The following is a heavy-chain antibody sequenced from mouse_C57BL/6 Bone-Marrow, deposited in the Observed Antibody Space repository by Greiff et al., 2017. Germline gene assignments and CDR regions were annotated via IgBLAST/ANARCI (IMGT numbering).Heavy chain of an antibody. J-gene: IGHJ3*01. D-gene: IGHD2-2*01. V-gene: IGHV1-69*01. CDR1: GYTFTSYW. CDR2: IDPSDSYT. CDR3: AREGVGYPAWFAY. Sequence: QVQLQQPGAELVMPGASVKLSCKASGYTFTSYWMHWVKQRPGQGLEWIGEIDPSDSYTNYNQKFKGKSTLTVDKSSSTAYMQLSSLTSADSAVYYCAREGVGYPAWFAYWGQGTLVTVSA.